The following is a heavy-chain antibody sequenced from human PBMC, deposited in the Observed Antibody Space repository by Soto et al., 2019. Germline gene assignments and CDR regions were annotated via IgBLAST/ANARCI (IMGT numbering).Heavy chain of an antibody. CDR1: GFTFSVSY. CDR2: IKEDGSEK. D-gene: IGHD5-12*01. J-gene: IGHJ4*02. Sequence: EVQLVESGGGLVQPGGSLRLSCAASGFTFSVSYMTWVRQAPGKGLEWVATIKEDGSEKYYVDSVRGRFTISRDNAKESLYLQMSSLRAEDTALYSCASLGSGDYGGYVGSDYWGQGTLVTVSS. V-gene: IGHV3-7*05. CDR3: ASLGSGDYGGYVGSDY.